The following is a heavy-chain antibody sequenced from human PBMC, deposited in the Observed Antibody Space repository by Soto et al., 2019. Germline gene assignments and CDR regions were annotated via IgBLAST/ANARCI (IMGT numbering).Heavy chain of an antibody. J-gene: IGHJ6*03. Sequence: SVKVSCKASGGTFSSYAINWVRQAPGQGLEWMGGIIPIFGTANYAQKFQGRVTITADESTSTAYMELNSLRAEDTAVYYCARSDPLEWDYYYYMDVWGKGTTVTVSS. CDR1: GGTFSSYA. D-gene: IGHD3-3*01. CDR3: ARSDPLEWDYYYYMDV. CDR2: IIPIFGTA. V-gene: IGHV1-69*13.